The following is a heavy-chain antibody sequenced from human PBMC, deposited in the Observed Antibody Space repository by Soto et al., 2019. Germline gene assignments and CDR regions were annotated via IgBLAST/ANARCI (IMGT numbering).Heavy chain of an antibody. D-gene: IGHD1-26*01. J-gene: IGHJ4*02. CDR2: ITWNSRVL. V-gene: IGHV3-9*01. CDR1: GLNFDDFA. Sequence: PGGSLRLSCVGTGLNFDDFAMHWVRQAPGKGLEWVSGITWNSRVLAYADSVKGRFTISRDNSKNTLYLQMNSLRAEDTAVYYCANLPLHHSGSRLDYWGQGTLVTVSS. CDR3: ANLPLHHSGSRLDY.